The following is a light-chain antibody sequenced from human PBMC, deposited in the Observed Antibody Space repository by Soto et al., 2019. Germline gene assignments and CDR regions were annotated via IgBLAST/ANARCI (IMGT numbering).Light chain of an antibody. V-gene: IGLV2-14*01. CDR3: SSYTSRSTRV. CDR1: SSDVGDYNY. J-gene: IGLJ1*01. Sequence: QSALTQPASVSGSPGQSITISCTGTSSDVGDYNYVSWYQQHPGKAPKLMIFDVSNRPSGVSNRFSGSKSGNTASLTISGPQAEDEADYYCSSYTSRSTRVFGTGTKLTVL. CDR2: DVS.